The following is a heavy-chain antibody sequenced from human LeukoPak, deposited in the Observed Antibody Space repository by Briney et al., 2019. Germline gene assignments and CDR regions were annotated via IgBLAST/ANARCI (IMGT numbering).Heavy chain of an antibody. CDR1: GFTFSNAS. D-gene: IGHD5-18*01. CDR3: AGAPWIQLWLRW. J-gene: IGHJ4*02. CDR2: ISSSGSTI. Sequence: KPGGSLRLSCAASGFTFSNASMSWVRQAPGKGLEWVSYISSSGSTIYYADSVKGRFTISRDNAKNSLYLQMNSLRAEDTAVYYCAGAPWIQLWLRWWGQGTLVTVSS. V-gene: IGHV3-11*01.